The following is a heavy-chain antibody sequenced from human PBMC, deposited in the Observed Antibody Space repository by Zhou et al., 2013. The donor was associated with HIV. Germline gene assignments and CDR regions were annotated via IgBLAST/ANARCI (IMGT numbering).Heavy chain of an antibody. Sequence: QVQLVQSGAEVKKPGSSVRVSCKVSGGNFSTSSISWVRQAPGQGLEWVGIINPSRGSTSNSQKFQGRVTMTRDTSTRTLYMEVSSLRSEDTAVYFCARGSETTMHVRAPRDFDYWGQGTLVTVSS. V-gene: IGHV1-46*01. D-gene: IGHD4-17*01. CDR2: INPSRGST. CDR1: GGNFSTSS. CDR3: ARGSETTMHVRAPRDFDY. J-gene: IGHJ4*02.